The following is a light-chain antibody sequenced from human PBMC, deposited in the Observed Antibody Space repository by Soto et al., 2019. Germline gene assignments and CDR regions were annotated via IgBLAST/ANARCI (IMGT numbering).Light chain of an antibody. CDR2: DIR. V-gene: IGLV2-14*03. Sequence: QSALTQPASVSGSPGQSITISCTGTSSDVGGYKYVSWYQQHPGNATNLMIYDIRNRPSGVSRLSSGSKSGNTASLTISGHQADDAADYYCSSYTSSSTRVFGTGTKVTVL. CDR1: SSDVGGYKY. J-gene: IGLJ1*01. CDR3: SSYTSSSTRV.